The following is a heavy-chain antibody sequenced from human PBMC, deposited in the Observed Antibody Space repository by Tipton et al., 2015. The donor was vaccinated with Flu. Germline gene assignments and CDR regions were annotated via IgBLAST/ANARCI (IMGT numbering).Heavy chain of an antibody. J-gene: IGHJ5*02. CDR2: MNPNSGNT. D-gene: IGHD3-3*01. Sequence: QSEAEVKKPGASVKVSCKASGYTFTSYDINWVRPATGQGLEWMGWMNPNSGNTGYAQKFQGRVTMTRNTSISTAYMELSSLRSEDTAVYYCARGHRTYYDFWSGYRSGFDPWGQGTLVTVSS. CDR1: GYTFTSYD. CDR3: ARGHRTYYDFWSGYRSGFDP. V-gene: IGHV1-8*02.